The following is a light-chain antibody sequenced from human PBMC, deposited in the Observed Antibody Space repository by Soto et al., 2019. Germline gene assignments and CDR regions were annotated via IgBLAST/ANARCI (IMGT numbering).Light chain of an antibody. CDR2: SNN. CDR3: AAWDDSLNGYV. V-gene: IGLV1-44*01. Sequence: QSVLTQPPSASGTPGQRVTISCSGSSSNIGGNTVNWYQQLPGTAPKLLIYSNNQRPSGVPDRFSGSKSGTPASLAISGLQSEDEADYYCAAWDDSLNGYVFGTGTKVTVL. CDR1: SSNIGGNT. J-gene: IGLJ1*01.